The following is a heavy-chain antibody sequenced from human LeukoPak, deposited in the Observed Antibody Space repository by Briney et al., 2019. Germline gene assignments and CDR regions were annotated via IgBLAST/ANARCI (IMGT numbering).Heavy chain of an antibody. CDR1: GFIFGNAW. V-gene: IGHV3-15*07. J-gene: IGHJ4*02. D-gene: IGHD3-9*01. Sequence: GGSLRLSCAASGFIFGNAWMNWVRQAPGKGLEWVGRIRSKPDGGTTDYTAPVKGRFAISRDDSKSTLYLEMNSLKIEDTAVYYCTTNPAQTGYFLWDFDYWGQGTLVTVSS. CDR2: IRSKPDGGTT. CDR3: TTNPAQTGYFLWDFDY.